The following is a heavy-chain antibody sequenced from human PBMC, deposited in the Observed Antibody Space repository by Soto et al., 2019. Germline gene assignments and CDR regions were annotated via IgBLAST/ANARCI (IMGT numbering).Heavy chain of an antibody. CDR1: GFTFSRCA. V-gene: IGHV3-23*01. J-gene: IGHJ5*02. CDR2: ISGSGGST. D-gene: IGHD3-9*01. Sequence: PGGSLRLSCAASGFTFSRCAMSWVRQAPGKGLEWVSAISGSGGSTYYADSVKGRFTISRDNSKNTLYLQMNSLRAEDTAVYYCAKDLDYDILTELNWFDPWDQGTLVTVSS. CDR3: AKDLDYDILTELNWFDP.